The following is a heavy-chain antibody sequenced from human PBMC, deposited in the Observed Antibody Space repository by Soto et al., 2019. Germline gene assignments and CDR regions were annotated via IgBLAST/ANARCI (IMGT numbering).Heavy chain of an antibody. CDR2: IVVGDGYT. V-gene: IGHV1-58*01. Sequence: GASVKVSCKASGFTFTNSAVQWVRQARGQRPEWIGWIVVGDGYTNYAQKFRQRVTITRDMSTGTAYMALSSLRSEATAVYYCAADRNCGSPSCHPYNFDSWGQGTLVTVSS. CDR1: GFTFTNSA. CDR3: AADRNCGSPSCHPYNFDS. J-gene: IGHJ4*02. D-gene: IGHD2-21*01.